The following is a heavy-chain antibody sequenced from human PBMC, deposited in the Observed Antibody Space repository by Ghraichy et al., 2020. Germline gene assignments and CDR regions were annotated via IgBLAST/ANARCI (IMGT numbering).Heavy chain of an antibody. Sequence: GESLRLSCAASGFTFSNAWMSWVRQAPGKGLEWVGRIKSKTDGGTTDYAAPVKGRFTISRDDSKNTLYLQMNSLKTEDTAVYYCTTDKAVAGTKPDYWGQGTLVTVSS. J-gene: IGHJ4*02. CDR2: IKSKTDGGTT. V-gene: IGHV3-15*01. CDR1: GFTFSNAW. CDR3: TTDKAVAGTKPDY. D-gene: IGHD6-19*01.